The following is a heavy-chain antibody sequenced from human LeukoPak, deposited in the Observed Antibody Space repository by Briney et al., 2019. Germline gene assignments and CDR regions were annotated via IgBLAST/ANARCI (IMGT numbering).Heavy chain of an antibody. V-gene: IGHV4-61*01. CDR2: IYYSGST. CDR3: ARMPNSGSYYYRDY. CDR1: GYSISSGYY. Sequence: SETLSLTCAVSGYSISSGYYWGWIRQPPGKGLEWIGYIYYSGSTNYNPSLKSRVTISVDTSKNQYSLKLRSVTAADTAVYYCARMPNSGSYYYRDYWGQGTLVTVSS. J-gene: IGHJ4*02. D-gene: IGHD1-26*01.